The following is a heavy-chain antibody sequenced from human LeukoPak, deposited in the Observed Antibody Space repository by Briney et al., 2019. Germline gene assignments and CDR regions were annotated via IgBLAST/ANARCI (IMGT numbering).Heavy chain of an antibody. D-gene: IGHD6-19*01. CDR1: GFTFSSYW. Sequence: GGSLRLSCAASGFTFSSYWMSWVRQAPGKGLEWVANIKQDGSEKYYVDSVKGRFTISRDNAKNSLYLQMNSLRAEDTAVYYCARLKYSSGWYPLGYWGQGTLVTVSS. CDR3: ARLKYSSGWYPLGY. V-gene: IGHV3-7*01. CDR2: IKQDGSEK. J-gene: IGHJ4*02.